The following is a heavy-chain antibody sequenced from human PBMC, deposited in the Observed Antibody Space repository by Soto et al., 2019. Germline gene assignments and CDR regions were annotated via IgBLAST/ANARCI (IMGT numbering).Heavy chain of an antibody. D-gene: IGHD3-22*01. CDR3: ARQRTTVVTQAYFDH. J-gene: IGHJ4*02. CDR1: GCSFSGYY. Sequence: PSETLSLTCAVSGCSFSGYYLSWIRQPPGKGLEWIGEINHSGSTNYNPSLKSRVTISVDTSKNQFSLKLMSVTAADTAVYYCARQRTTVVTQAYFDHWGQGALVTVSS. V-gene: IGHV4-34*01. CDR2: INHSGST.